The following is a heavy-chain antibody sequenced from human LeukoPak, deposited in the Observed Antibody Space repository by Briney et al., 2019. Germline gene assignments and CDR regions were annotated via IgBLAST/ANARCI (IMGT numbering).Heavy chain of an antibody. CDR2: INHSGST. J-gene: IGHJ4*02. V-gene: IGHV4-34*01. CDR1: GGSFSGYY. Sequence: NSSETLSLTCAVYGGSFSGYYWSWIRQPPGKGLEWIGEINHSGSTNYNPSLKSRVTISVDTSKNQFSLKLGSVTAADTAVYYCARGRCSGCGYFDYWGQGTLVTVSS. D-gene: IGHD6-19*01. CDR3: ARGRCSGCGYFDY.